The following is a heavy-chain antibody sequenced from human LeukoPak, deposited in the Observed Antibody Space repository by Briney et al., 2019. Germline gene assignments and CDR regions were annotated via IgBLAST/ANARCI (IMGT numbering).Heavy chain of an antibody. Sequence: ASVKVSCEVSGYTLTELSMHWVRQAPGKGLEWMGGFDPEDGETIYAQKFQGRVTMTEDTSTDTAYMELSSLRSEDTAVYYCATGGYSGYDLTGWGQGTLVTVSS. J-gene: IGHJ4*02. CDR3: ATGGYSGYDLTG. CDR2: FDPEDGET. V-gene: IGHV1-24*01. CDR1: GYTLTELS. D-gene: IGHD5-12*01.